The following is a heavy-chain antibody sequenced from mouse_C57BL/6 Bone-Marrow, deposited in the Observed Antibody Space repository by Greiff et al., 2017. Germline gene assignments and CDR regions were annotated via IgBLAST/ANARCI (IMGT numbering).Heavy chain of an antibody. V-gene: IGHV1-72*01. J-gene: IGHJ3*01. D-gene: IGHD1-1*01. CDR2: IDPNSGGT. CDR3: ARGAHYYGSSLFAY. CDR1: GYTFTSYW. Sequence: QVRLQQPGAELVKPGASVKLSCKASGYTFTSYWMHWVKQRPGRGLEWIGRIDPNSGGTKYNEKFKSKATLTVDKPSSTAYMQLSSLTSEDSAVYYCARGAHYYGSSLFAYWGQGTLVTVSA.